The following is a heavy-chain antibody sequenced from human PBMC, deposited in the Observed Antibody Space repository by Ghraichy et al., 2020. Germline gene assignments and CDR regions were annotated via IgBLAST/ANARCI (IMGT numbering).Heavy chain of an antibody. CDR3: ARGWKSQRYYYDSSGYYPPDY. D-gene: IGHD3-22*01. V-gene: IGHV3-48*02. J-gene: IGHJ4*02. CDR1: GFTFSSYS. CDR2: ISSSSSTI. Sequence: LSLTCAASGFTFSSYSMNWVRQAPGKGLEWVSYISSSSSTIYYADSVKGRFTISRDNAKNSLYLQMNSLRDEDTAVYYCARGWKSQRYYYDSSGYYPPDYWGQGTLVTVSS.